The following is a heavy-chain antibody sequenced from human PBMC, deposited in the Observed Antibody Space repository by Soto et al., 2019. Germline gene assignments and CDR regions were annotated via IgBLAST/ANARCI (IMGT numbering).Heavy chain of an antibody. V-gene: IGHV4-30-4*01. CDR1: GDSISSGDYY. CDR2: IYYSGST. D-gene: IGHD2-15*01. J-gene: IGHJ4*02. Sequence: SETLSLTCTVSGDSISSGDYYWSWIRQPPGKGLEWIGCIYYSGSTYYKPSLMSRITISVDTSKNQLSLKLSSVTAADTAVYYCARLSVLGYCSGGSCFYFDYWGQGTLVTVSS. CDR3: ARLSVLGYCSGGSCFYFDY.